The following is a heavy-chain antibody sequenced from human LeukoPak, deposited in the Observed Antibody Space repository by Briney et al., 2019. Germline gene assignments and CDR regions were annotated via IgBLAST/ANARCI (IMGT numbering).Heavy chain of an antibody. CDR1: GFTFSSYS. Sequence: PGGSLRLSCAASGFTFSSYSMNWVRQAPGKGLEWVSSISSSSSYIYYADSVKGRFTISRDNAKNSLYLQMNSLRAEDTAVYYCARVGSSSLYSDYWGQGTLVTVSS. J-gene: IGHJ4*02. D-gene: IGHD6-13*01. V-gene: IGHV3-21*01. CDR2: ISSSSSYI. CDR3: ARVGSSSLYSDY.